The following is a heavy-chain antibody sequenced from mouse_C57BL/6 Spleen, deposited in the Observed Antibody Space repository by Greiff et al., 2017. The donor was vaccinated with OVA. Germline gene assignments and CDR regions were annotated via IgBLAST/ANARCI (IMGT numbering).Heavy chain of an antibody. CDR1: GYTFTSYW. V-gene: IGHV1-7*01. Sequence: QVQLQQSGAELAKPGASVKLSCKASGYTFTSYWMHWVKQRPGQGLEWIGYINPRSGYTKYNEKFKDKATLTADKSSSTAYMQLSSLTSEDSAVYYCAICDGSSYDAMDYWGQGTSVTVSS. CDR2: INPRSGYT. J-gene: IGHJ4*01. D-gene: IGHD1-1*01. CDR3: AICDGSSYDAMDY.